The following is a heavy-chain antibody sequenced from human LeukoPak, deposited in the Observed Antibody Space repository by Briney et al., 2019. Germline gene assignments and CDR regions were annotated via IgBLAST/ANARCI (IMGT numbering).Heavy chain of an antibody. CDR2: IYYSGST. Sequence: PSETLSLTCTVSGGSISSGGYYWSWIRQHPGKGLEWIGYIYYSGSTNYNPSLKSRVTISVDTSKNQFSLKLSSVTAADTAVYYCARFSRTGGCSGGSCLIDYWGQGTLVTVSS. V-gene: IGHV4-61*08. CDR1: GGSISSGGYY. D-gene: IGHD2-15*01. CDR3: ARFSRTGGCSGGSCLIDY. J-gene: IGHJ4*02.